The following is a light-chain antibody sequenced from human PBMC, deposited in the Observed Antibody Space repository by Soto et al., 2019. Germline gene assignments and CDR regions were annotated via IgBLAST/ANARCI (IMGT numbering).Light chain of an antibody. Sequence: EIVMSQSPATLSVSPGERATLSCRASQSVSNNLAWYQQKPGQPPRLLIYRASTRATGIPARFSGSGSGTECTLTISSLQSEDFAVYYCQHYNNWPPWTFGQGTKVEIK. CDR2: RAS. J-gene: IGKJ1*01. CDR1: QSVSNN. CDR3: QHYNNWPPWT. V-gene: IGKV3-15*01.